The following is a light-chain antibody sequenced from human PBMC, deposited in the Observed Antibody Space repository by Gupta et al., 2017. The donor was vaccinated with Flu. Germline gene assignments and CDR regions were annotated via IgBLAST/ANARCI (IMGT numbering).Light chain of an antibody. J-gene: IGKJ2*01. CDR2: GAS. Sequence: DIQMTQSPSSLSASVGDRVTITCRASQPISNFLNWYQQKPGKAPRLLICGASGLQSGVPSRFSGSGSGTDFTLTISRLQPEDFATYYCQQSDSIPHTFGQGTKLEIK. CDR1: QPISNF. V-gene: IGKV1-39*01. CDR3: QQSDSIPHT.